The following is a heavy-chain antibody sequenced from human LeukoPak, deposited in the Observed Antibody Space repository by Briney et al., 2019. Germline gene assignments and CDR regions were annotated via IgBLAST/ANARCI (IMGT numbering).Heavy chain of an antibody. CDR3: AKVRHSSSWYLWFDP. CDR2: IRGDAVTT. J-gene: IGHJ5*02. V-gene: IGHV3-23*01. D-gene: IGHD6-13*01. Sequence: GTLRLSCAASGFTFSFYGMNWVRQAPGKGLEWVSGIRGDAVTTYYADSVKGRFTISRDNSKNTLYLQMNSLRAEDTAVYYCAKVRHSSSWYLWFDPWGQGTLVTVSS. CDR1: GFTFSFYG.